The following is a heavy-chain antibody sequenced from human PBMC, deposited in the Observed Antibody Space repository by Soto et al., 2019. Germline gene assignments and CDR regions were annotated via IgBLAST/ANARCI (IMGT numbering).Heavy chain of an antibody. CDR2: INPSGGST. Sequence: ASVQVSCRASGYTFTRYYMHWVRQAPGQGLEWMGIINPSGGSTSYAQKFQGRVTMTRDTSTSTVYMELSSLRSEDTAVYYCARDSPNTYGDYVSPYYYYGMDVWGQGTTVTVSS. V-gene: IGHV1-46*01. CDR1: GYTFTRYY. CDR3: ARDSPNTYGDYVSPYYYYGMDV. J-gene: IGHJ6*02. D-gene: IGHD4-17*01.